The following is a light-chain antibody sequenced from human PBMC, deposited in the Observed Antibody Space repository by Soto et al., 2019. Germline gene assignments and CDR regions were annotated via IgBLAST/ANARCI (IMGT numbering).Light chain of an antibody. V-gene: IGLV1-40*01. CDR2: GNN. J-gene: IGLJ2*01. CDR3: QSYDSSLRGLV. CDR1: SSNIGAGYD. Sequence: QSVLTQPPSVSGAPGQRATISSPGASSNIGAGYDVHGYQQLPGTAPKLLMYGNNIRPSGVPDRFSDSKSGTSASLAITGLQAEDEAAYFCQSYDSSLRGLVFGGGTKLTVL.